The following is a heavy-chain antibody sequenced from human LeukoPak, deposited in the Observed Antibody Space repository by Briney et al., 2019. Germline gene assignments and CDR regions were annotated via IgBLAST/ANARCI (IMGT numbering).Heavy chain of an antibody. D-gene: IGHD4-23*01. CDR1: GFTFSSYA. Sequence: GGSLRLSCAASGFTFSSYAMSWVRQAPGKGLEWVSAISGSGGSTYYADSVKGRFTISRDNSKNTLYLQMNSLRAEDTAVYCCAKDPIYGGKPTWGQGTLVTVSS. J-gene: IGHJ5*02. CDR2: ISGSGGST. V-gene: IGHV3-23*01. CDR3: AKDPIYGGKPT.